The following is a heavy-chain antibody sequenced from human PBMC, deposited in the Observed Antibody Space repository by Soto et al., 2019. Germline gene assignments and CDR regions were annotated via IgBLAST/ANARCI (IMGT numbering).Heavy chain of an antibody. CDR2: INPSGGST. CDR1: GYTFTSYY. D-gene: IGHD5-12*01. J-gene: IGHJ6*02. V-gene: IGHV1-46*01. Sequence: ASVKVSCKASGYTFTSYYMHWVRQAPGQGLEWMGIINPSGGSTSYAQKFQGRVTMTRDTSTSTVYMELSSLRSEDTAVYYCAGLYSGYDLSYYYYGMDVWGQGTTVTVSS. CDR3: AGLYSGYDLSYYYYGMDV.